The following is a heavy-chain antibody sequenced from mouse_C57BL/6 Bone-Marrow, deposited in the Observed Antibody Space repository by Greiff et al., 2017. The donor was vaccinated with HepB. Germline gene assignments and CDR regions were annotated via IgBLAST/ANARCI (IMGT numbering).Heavy chain of an antibody. V-gene: IGHV5-6*01. CDR2: ISSGGSYT. Sequence: EVHLVESGGDLVKPGGSLKLSCAASGFTFSSYGMSWVRQTPDKRLEWVATISSGGSYTYYPDSVKGRFTISRDNAKNTLYLQMSSLKSEDTAMYYCARGDYSNLYAMDYWGQGTSVTVSS. D-gene: IGHD2-5*01. CDR1: GFTFSSYG. CDR3: ARGDYSNLYAMDY. J-gene: IGHJ4*01.